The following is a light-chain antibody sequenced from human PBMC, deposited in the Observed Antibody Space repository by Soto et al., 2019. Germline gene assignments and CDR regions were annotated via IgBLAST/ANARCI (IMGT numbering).Light chain of an antibody. CDR3: ATWDSSLSGGV. Sequence: QSALTQPPSVSSASGLKVTISCSGSTSNIGNNYVSWYQQLPGTAPKLLIYDNNRRPSGIPDRFSASKSGTSATLGITGLQTGDEADYYCATWDSSLSGGVFGGGTKLTV. J-gene: IGLJ3*02. CDR2: DNN. CDR1: TSNIGNNY. V-gene: IGLV1-51*01.